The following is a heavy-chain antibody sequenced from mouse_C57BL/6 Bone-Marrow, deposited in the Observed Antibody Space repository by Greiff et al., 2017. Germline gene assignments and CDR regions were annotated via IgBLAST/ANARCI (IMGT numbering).Heavy chain of an antibody. Sequence: VQLQQPGAELVMPGASVKLSCKASGYTFPSYWMHWVKPRPGQGLEWIGEIDPSDSYTHYNQQFKGKSTLTVDKSSSTAYMQLSSLTSEDSAVYYCAREGYSGDVDYWGQGTTLTVSS. CDR2: IDPSDSYT. CDR1: GYTFPSYW. V-gene: IGHV1-69*01. J-gene: IGHJ2*01. D-gene: IGHD2-12*01. CDR3: AREGYSGDVDY.